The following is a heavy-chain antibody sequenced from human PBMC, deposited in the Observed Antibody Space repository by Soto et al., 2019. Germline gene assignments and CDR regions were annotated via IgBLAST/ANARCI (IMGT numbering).Heavy chain of an antibody. CDR1: GFTFSSYW. J-gene: IGHJ4*02. V-gene: IGHV3-74*01. D-gene: IGHD2-15*01. Sequence: EVQLVESGGVLVQRGESLRLSCAASGFTFSSYWMHWIRQAPGKGLVWVSRINSDGSSTSYAGSVKGRFTISRDNAKNTLYLQMNSLRAEDTAVYYCVRTSLVVAAATREDYWGQGTLVTVSS. CDR2: INSDGSST. CDR3: VRTSLVVAAATREDY.